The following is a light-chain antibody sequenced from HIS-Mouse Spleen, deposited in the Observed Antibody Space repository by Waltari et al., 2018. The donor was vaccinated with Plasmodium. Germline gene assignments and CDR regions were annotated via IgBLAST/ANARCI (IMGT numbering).Light chain of an antibody. J-gene: IGLJ2*01. CDR2: EVS. V-gene: IGLV2-8*01. CDR3: SSYAGSNNLV. CDR1: SSYVCGYNY. Sequence: QSALTQPPSASGSPGQSVTISCTGTSSYVCGYNYVSWYQQPPGKAPKLMIYEVSKRPSGVPDRFSGSKSGNTASLTVSGLQAEDEADYYCSSYAGSNNLVFGGGTKLTVL.